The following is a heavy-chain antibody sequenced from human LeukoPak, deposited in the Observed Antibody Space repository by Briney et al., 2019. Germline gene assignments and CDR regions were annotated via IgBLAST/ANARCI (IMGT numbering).Heavy chain of an antibody. CDR1: GFTFSSYW. D-gene: IGHD1-7*01. V-gene: IGHV3-7*01. J-gene: IGHJ4*02. CDR3: ARDPGGPGWNYGGYFDY. Sequence: GGSRRLYCAASGFTFSSYWMSWLRQAPGKGLQSVANIKQDGSEKYYVDSVKGRFTISRDNAKNSLYLQMNSLRAEDTAVYYCARDPGGPGWNYGGYFDYWGQGTLVTVSS. CDR2: IKQDGSEK.